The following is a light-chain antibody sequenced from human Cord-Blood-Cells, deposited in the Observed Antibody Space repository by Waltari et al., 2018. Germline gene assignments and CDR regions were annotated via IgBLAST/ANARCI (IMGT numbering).Light chain of an antibody. CDR2: EVS. CDR3: SSYTSSSFYV. J-gene: IGLJ1*01. CDR1: SSDVGTDNR. V-gene: IGLV2-18*02. Sequence: QSALTQPPSVSGSPGQSVTISCTGTSSDVGTDNRVSLYQEPPGTAPNLMIYEVSNRPSGFPDRFSGSKSGNTASLTISGLQAEDEADYYCSSYTSSSFYVFGTGTKVTVL.